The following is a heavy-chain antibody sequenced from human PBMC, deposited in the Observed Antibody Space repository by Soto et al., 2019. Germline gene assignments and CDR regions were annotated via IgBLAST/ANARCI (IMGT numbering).Heavy chain of an antibody. CDR2: ISYDGSNK. J-gene: IGHJ6*02. D-gene: IGHD2-15*01. Sequence: SLRLSCAASGFTFSTYGMHRVRQAPGKGLEWVAVISYDGSNKYYAASVKGRFTISRDNSKNTLYLQMNSLRAEDTAVYYCAKRRWVVDDYGMDVWGQGSTVTVSS. V-gene: IGHV3-30*18. CDR3: AKRRWVVDDYGMDV. CDR1: GFTFSTYG.